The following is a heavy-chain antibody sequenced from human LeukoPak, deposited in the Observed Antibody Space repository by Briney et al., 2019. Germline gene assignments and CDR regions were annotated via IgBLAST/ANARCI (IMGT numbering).Heavy chain of an antibody. J-gene: IGHJ3*02. CDR1: GFAFSDYY. Sequence: TGGSLRLSCAASGFAFSDYYMSWIRQAPGKGLEWVSYISSSGSTIYYADSVKGRFTISRDNAKNSLYLQMNSLRAEDTAVYYCASSIGLVGASYDAFDIWGQGTMVTVSS. D-gene: IGHD1-26*01. V-gene: IGHV3-11*01. CDR2: ISSSGSTI. CDR3: ASSIGLVGASYDAFDI.